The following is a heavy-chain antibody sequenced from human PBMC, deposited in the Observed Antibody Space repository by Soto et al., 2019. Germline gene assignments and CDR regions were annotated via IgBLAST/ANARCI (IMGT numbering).Heavy chain of an antibody. CDR1: GFTFSSYG. CDR3: AKIWNEDY. V-gene: IGHV3-30*18. J-gene: IGHJ4*02. Sequence: LVESGGSLRLSCAASGFTFSSYGMHWVRQAPGKGLEWVAVISYDASNKYYADFVKGRFTISRDNSKNTLYLQMNSLRAEDTAVYYCAKIWNEDYWGQGTLVTVSS. D-gene: IGHD1-1*01. CDR2: ISYDASNK.